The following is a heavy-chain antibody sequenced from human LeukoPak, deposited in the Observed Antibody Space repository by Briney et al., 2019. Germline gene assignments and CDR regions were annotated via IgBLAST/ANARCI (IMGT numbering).Heavy chain of an antibody. J-gene: IGHJ3*02. CDR2: IYYSGST. V-gene: IGHV4-59*01. Sequence: SETLSLTCTVSGGSISSYYWSWIRQPPGKGLEWIGYIYYSGSTNYNPSLKSRVTISVDTSKNQFSLKLRCVTAADASVYYCARDTGRITIFGVVIASGAFDIWGQGTMVTVSS. CDR3: ARDTGRITIFGVVIASGAFDI. D-gene: IGHD3-3*01. CDR1: GGSISSYY.